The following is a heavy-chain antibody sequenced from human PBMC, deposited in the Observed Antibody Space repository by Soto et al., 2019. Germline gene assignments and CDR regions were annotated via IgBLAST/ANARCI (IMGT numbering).Heavy chain of an antibody. CDR2: TQYSGST. CDR3: FIGVAPGLAPSGVDL. V-gene: IGHV4-30-4*01. CDR1: DASISSDDYY. J-gene: IGHJ6*03. Sequence: TRSLTCTVSDASISSDDYYWSWLLQPPGKCLEWIGNTQYSGSTYSNPSLKSRVAISVDTSKNHFSLRLSSVTAADTAMYYCFIGVAPGLAPSGVDLWGTGTTVTI. D-gene: IGHD1-26*01.